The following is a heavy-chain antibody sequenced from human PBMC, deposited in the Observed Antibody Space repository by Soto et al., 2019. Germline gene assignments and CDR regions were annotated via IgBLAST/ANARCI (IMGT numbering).Heavy chain of an antibody. J-gene: IGHJ2*01. CDR3: ASATTVTTIHWYFDL. CDR1: GGSISSGDYY. V-gene: IGHV4-30-4*01. CDR2: IYYSGST. D-gene: IGHD4-17*01. Sequence: QVQLQESGPGLVKPSQTLSLTCTVSGGSISSGDYYWSWIRQPPGKGLEWIGYIYYSGSTYYNPSLKSRVTISVYTSKTRSSLKLSSVTAADTAVYYCASATTVTTIHWYFDLWGRGTLVTVSS.